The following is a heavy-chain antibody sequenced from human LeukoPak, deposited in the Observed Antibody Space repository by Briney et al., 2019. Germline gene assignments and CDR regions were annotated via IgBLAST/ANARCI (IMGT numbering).Heavy chain of an antibody. CDR3: AKDGSGSSWYFDC. Sequence: PGGSLRLSCAASGFTFNSYGMHWVRQAPGRGLEWVAVISYDGSDKYYTDSVKGRFTISRDNSKNTLYLQMNSLRAEDTAVYYCAKDGSGSSWYFDCWGQGTLVTVSS. J-gene: IGHJ4*02. CDR2: ISYDGSDK. CDR1: GFTFNSYG. V-gene: IGHV3-30*18. D-gene: IGHD6-13*01.